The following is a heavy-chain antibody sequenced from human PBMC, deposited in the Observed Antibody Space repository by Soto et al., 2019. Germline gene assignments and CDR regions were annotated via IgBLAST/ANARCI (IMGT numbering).Heavy chain of an antibody. CDR2: IYPRDSDI. CDR1: GDSFTGFR. J-gene: IGHJ4*02. Sequence: GESLKISCKVFGDSFTGFRIGWVRQMPGKGLEWVASIYPRDSDIRYNPSFQGQVTISADRSTTTAYLQWSSLKASDTAIYYCARQHPLDSRVWYDWGQGTLVTVSS. CDR3: ARQHPLDSRVWYD. V-gene: IGHV5-51*01. D-gene: IGHD6-19*01.